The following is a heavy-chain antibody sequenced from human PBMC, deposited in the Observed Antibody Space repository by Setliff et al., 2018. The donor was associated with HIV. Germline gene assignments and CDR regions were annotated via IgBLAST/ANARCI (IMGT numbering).Heavy chain of an antibody. CDR1: GYNFTTNW. D-gene: IGHD1-7*01. V-gene: IGHV5-51*01. CDR3: ARLARTTYFDY. Sequence: GESLKISCKASGYNFTTNWVAWVRQTPGKGLEVMGIIYPIDSDTRYKSSFEGQVTISADKSKSAVYLQWSSLKASDTAVYFCARLARTTYFDYWGQGAQVTVSS. CDR2: IYPIDSDT. J-gene: IGHJ4*02.